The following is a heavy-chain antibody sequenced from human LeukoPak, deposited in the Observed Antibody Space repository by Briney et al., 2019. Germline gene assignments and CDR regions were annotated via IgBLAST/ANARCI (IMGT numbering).Heavy chain of an antibody. D-gene: IGHD5-18*01. CDR3: ASRPVQLWSDH. CDR1: GGSIRSSYYY. Sequence: PSETLSLTCTVSGGSIRSSYYYWGWIRQPPGKGLEWIGSIYDSGSTYYNPSLKSRVTMFVDTSKNQFSLKLNSVTAADTAVYFCASRPVQLWSDHWGQGTLVTVSS. J-gene: IGHJ4*02. V-gene: IGHV4-39*01. CDR2: IYDSGST.